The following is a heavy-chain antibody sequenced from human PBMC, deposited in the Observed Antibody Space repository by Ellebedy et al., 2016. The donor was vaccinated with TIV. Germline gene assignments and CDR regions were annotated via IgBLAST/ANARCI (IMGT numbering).Heavy chain of an antibody. CDR1: GGSISSYY. CDR3: ARRVVTHDAFDI. V-gene: IGHV4-59*12. D-gene: IGHD3-3*01. J-gene: IGHJ3*02. CDR2: IYYSGST. Sequence: SETLSLXXTVSGGSISSYYWSWIRQPPGKGLEWIGYIYYSGSTNYNPSLKSRVTISVDTSKNQFSLKLSSVTAADTAVYYCARRVVTHDAFDIWGQGTMVTVSS.